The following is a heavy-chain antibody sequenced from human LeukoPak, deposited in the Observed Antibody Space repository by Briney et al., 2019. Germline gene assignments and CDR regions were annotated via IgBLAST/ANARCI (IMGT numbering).Heavy chain of an antibody. CDR1: GGSISSGGYY. CDR2: IYYSGST. CDR3: ARSIYGDWYYFDY. Sequence: SQTPSLTCTVSGGSISSGGYYWSWIRQHPGKGLEWIGYIYYSGSTYYNPSLKSRVTISVDTSKNQFSLKLSSVTAADTAVYYCARSIYGDWYYFDYWGQGTLVTVSS. V-gene: IGHV4-31*03. D-gene: IGHD4-17*01. J-gene: IGHJ4*02.